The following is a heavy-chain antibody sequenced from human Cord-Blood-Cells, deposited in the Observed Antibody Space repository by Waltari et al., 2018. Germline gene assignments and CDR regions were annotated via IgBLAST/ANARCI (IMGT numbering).Heavy chain of an antibody. D-gene: IGHD2-2*01. V-gene: IGHV4-34*01. Sequence: QVQLQQWGAGLLQPSATLSLTCAVYGGSFSGYYWSWVRQPPGKGLEWIGEINHSGSTNYNPSLKSRVTISVDTSKNQFSLKLSSVTAADTAVYYCARGGNVVVPAAIEEIDYWGQGTLVTVSS. CDR3: ARGGNVVVPAAIEEIDY. CDR2: INHSGST. CDR1: GGSFSGYY. J-gene: IGHJ4*02.